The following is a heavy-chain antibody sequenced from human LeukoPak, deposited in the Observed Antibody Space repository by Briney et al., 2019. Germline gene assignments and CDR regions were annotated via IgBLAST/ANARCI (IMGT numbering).Heavy chain of an antibody. J-gene: IGHJ4*02. CDR1: GGSISSYY. D-gene: IGHD2/OR15-2a*01. CDR2: IYYSGGT. V-gene: IGHV4-59*08. Sequence: SETLSLTCTVSGGSISSYYWSWIRQPPGKGLEWIGYIYYSGGTNYNPSLKSRVTISVDTSKNQFSLKLSSVTAADTAVYYCARHYPFYYFDYWGQGTLVTVSS. CDR3: ARHYPFYYFDY.